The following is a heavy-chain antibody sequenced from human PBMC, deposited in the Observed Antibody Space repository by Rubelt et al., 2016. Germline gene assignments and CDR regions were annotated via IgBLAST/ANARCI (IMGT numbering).Heavy chain of an antibody. Sequence: QVQLQQWGAGLLKPSETLSLTCAVYGGSFNDYYWSWIRQPPGQGLEWIGEIDHSGSTNYNPSLKTRFTISVDTAKNEFPLRLISVTAADTAGDFCASFLRGYYYYGRDVWGQGTTVTVSS. D-gene: IGHD2/OR15-2a*01. CDR3: ASFLRGYYYYGRDV. CDR2: IDHSGST. CDR1: GGSFNDYY. V-gene: IGHV4-34*02. J-gene: IGHJ6*02.